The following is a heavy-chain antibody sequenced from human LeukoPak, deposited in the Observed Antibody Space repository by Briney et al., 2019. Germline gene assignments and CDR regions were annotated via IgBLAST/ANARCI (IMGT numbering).Heavy chain of an antibody. CDR1: GFTFSTYW. CDR3: AINHDY. V-gene: IGHV3-7*01. J-gene: IGHJ4*02. CDR2: IKQDGSEK. Sequence: GSLRLSCTASGFTFSTYWMTWVRQAPGKGLEWVANIKQDGSEKYYVDSVKGRSTISRDNTKNSVYLQMNSLRAEDTAVYYCAINHDYWGQGTLVTVSS.